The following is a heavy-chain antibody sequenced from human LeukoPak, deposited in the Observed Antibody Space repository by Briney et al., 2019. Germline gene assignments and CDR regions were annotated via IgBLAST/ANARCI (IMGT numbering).Heavy chain of an antibody. CDR1: GFTFSSDA. CDR3: AKSNHIVVVTAIRAPLDY. J-gene: IGHJ4*02. Sequence: GGSLRLSCAVSGFTFSSDAMSWVRQAPGKGLEWVSAISGSGGSTYYADSVKGRFTISRDNSKNTLYLQMNSLRAEDTAVYYCAKSNHIVVVTAIRAPLDYWGQGTLVTVSS. CDR2: ISGSGGST. D-gene: IGHD2-21*02. V-gene: IGHV3-23*01.